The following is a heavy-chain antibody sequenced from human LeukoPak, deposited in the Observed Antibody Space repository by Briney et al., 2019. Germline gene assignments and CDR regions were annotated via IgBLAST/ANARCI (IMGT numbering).Heavy chain of an antibody. V-gene: IGHV3-49*04. Sequence: GGSLRLSCTASGFTFCEYAMSWVRQAPGRGLEWVGFIRSKAFGGTAEYAASVKGRFAISRDDSKGIAYLQMNSLKTEDTAMYYCTRSQVEMARIAYYFDYWGQGTLVAVSS. CDR1: GFTFCEYA. J-gene: IGHJ4*02. D-gene: IGHD5-24*01. CDR2: IRSKAFGGTA. CDR3: TRSQVEMARIAYYFDY.